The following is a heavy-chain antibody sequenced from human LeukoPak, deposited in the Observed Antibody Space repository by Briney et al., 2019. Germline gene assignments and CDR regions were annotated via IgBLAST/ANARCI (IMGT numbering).Heavy chain of an antibody. V-gene: IGHV4-39*07. CDR3: ARGYDILTGYLDY. D-gene: IGHD3-9*01. CDR1: GGSISSSSYY. Sequence: SETLSLTCTVSGGSISSSSYYWGWIRQPPGKGLEWIGSIYYSGSTYYNPSLKSRVTISVDTSKNQFSLKLSSVTAADTAVYYCARGYDILTGYLDYWGQGTLVTVSS. J-gene: IGHJ4*02. CDR2: IYYSGST.